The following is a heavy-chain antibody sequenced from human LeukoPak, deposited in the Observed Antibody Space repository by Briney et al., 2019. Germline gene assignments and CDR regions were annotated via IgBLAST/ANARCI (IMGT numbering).Heavy chain of an antibody. D-gene: IGHD2-15*01. J-gene: IGHJ6*03. V-gene: IGHV3-30*02. CDR2: MRYDGSNK. Sequence: GGSLRLSCVASGFTFSSYGMHWVRQAPGKGLEWVAFMRYDGSNKYYADSVKGRFTISRDDSKNTLYLQMNSLRAEDTAVYYCAKDPQVVAATPRYMDVWGKGTTVTVSS. CDR1: GFTFSSYG. CDR3: AKDPQVVAATPRYMDV.